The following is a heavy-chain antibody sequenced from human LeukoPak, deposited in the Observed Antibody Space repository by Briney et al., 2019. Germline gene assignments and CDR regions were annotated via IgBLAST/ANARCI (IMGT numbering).Heavy chain of an antibody. Sequence: ASVKVSCKASGYTFTGYYMHWVRQAPGQGLEWMGWINPNSGGTNYAQKFQGRVTMTRDTSISTAYMELSRLRSDDTAVYYCARDGERGELSLYMDYWGQGTLVTVSS. J-gene: IGHJ4*02. D-gene: IGHD3-16*02. CDR2: INPNSGGT. V-gene: IGHV1-2*02. CDR3: ARDGERGELSLYMDY. CDR1: GYTFTGYY.